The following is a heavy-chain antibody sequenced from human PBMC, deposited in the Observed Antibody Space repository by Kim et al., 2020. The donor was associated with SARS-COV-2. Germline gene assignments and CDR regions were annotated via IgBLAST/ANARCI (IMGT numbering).Heavy chain of an antibody. V-gene: IGHV3-23*01. CDR2: ISYSGGST. J-gene: IGHJ6*04. D-gene: IGHD3-3*01. CDR3: ARNLRFLDV. Sequence: GGSLRLSCAVSGFTFSNHAMSWVRQAPGKGLEWVSGISYSGGSTTYADSVKGRVTFSRDNSKNTLYLEMNSLRTDDTAVYYCARNLRFLDVCGEGTTVSVSP. CDR1: GFTFSNHA.